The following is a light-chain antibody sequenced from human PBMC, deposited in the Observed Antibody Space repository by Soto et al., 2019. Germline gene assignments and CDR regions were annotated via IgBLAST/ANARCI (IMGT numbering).Light chain of an antibody. V-gene: IGLV1-44*01. CDR1: SSNIGSNT. Sequence: QSVLTQPLSASASPGQRVTISCSGGSSNIGSNTVAWYQHLPGTAPPRLIFTAGQRPSGVPGRFSGSKSGTSASLAITGLQAEDEADYYCQSYDSSLSGCVFGGGTKLTVL. CDR2: TAG. CDR3: QSYDSSLSGCV. J-gene: IGLJ3*02.